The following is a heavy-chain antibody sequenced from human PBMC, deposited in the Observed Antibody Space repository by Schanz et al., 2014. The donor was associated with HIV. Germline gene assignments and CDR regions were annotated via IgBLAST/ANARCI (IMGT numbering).Heavy chain of an antibody. Sequence: QVHLVQSGAEVKKPGASVKVSCKTSGYTFSNYDINWVRQAAGQGLEWMGWMNPNSGNTGYAQKFQGRVIITRNASISTAYMELSSLRPEDTAVYYCARGRKDVSMITLYWFDPWGQGTLVTVSS. V-gene: IGHV1-8*01. CDR3: ARGRKDVSMITLYWFDP. J-gene: IGHJ5*02. CDR2: MNPNSGNT. CDR1: GYTFSNYD. D-gene: IGHD3-22*01.